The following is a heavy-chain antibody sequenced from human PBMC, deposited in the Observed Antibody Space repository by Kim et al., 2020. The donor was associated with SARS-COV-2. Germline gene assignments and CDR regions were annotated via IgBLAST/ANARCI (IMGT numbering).Heavy chain of an antibody. V-gene: IGHV1-8*01. CDR1: GYTFTSYD. J-gene: IGHJ5*02. D-gene: IGHD3-10*01. CDR3: ARGRIDYYGSGSYPPWFDP. CDR2: MNPNSGNT. Sequence: ASVKVSCKASGYTFTSYDINWVRQATGQGLEWMGWMNPNSGNTGYAQKFQGRVTMTRNTSISTAYMELSSLRSEDTAVYYCARGRIDYYGSGSYPPWFDPWGPGTLVTVSS.